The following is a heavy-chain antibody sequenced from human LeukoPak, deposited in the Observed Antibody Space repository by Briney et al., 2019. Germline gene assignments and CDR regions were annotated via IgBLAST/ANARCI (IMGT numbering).Heavy chain of an antibody. J-gene: IGHJ6*03. CDR1: GGSISSYY. Sequence: SETLSLTCTVSGGSISSYYWSWIRQPPGKGLEWIGYIYYSGSTNYNPSLKSRVTISVDTSKNQFSLKLSSVTAADTAVYYCARTRIAAAGLDYYMDVWGKGTTVTVSS. CDR3: ARTRIAAAGLDYYMDV. D-gene: IGHD6-13*01. V-gene: IGHV4-59*01. CDR2: IYYSGST.